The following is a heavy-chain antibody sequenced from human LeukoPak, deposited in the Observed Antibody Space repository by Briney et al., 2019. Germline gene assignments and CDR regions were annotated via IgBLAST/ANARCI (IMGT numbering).Heavy chain of an antibody. D-gene: IGHD6-19*01. CDR3: ARHSGSGWQALGY. J-gene: IGHJ4*02. V-gene: IGHV1-18*04. CDR2: TSYNGNT. Sequence: ASVKVSCKASGYTFSNYGISGVRQAPGLGLEWMGWTSYNGNTNYAQKFQDRATMTTDTSTTTAYMELRSLESDDTAVYYCARHSGSGWQALGYWGQGTLVTVSS. CDR1: GYTFSNYG.